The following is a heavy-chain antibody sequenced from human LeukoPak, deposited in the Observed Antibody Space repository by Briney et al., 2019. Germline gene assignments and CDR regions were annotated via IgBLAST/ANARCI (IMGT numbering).Heavy chain of an antibody. CDR3: ARDQYDSSGYFLGNDY. D-gene: IGHD3-22*01. J-gene: IGHJ4*02. CDR1: GGSVSHSNW. CDR2: VHPSEGT. Sequence: SGTLSLTCAVSGGSVSHSNWWTWVRQSPGKGLEWIGEVHPSEGTNYNPSLSSRVTMSVDTSKNQFSLKLSSVTAADTAVYYCARDQYDSSGYFLGNDYWGQGILVTVSS. V-gene: IGHV4-4*02.